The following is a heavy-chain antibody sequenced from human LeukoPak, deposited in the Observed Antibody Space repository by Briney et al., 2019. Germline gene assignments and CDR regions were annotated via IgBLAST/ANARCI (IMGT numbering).Heavy chain of an antibody. D-gene: IGHD4-23*01. V-gene: IGHV3-7*01. CDR1: GFTFSNAW. CDR2: IKQDGSEK. J-gene: IGHJ4*02. CDR3: AADYGGPLDY. Sequence: GGSLRLSCAASGFTFSNAWMSWVRQAPGKGLEWVANIKQDGSEKYYVDSVKGRFTISRDNAKNSLYLQMNSLRAEDTAVYYCAADYGGPLDYWGQGTLVTVSS.